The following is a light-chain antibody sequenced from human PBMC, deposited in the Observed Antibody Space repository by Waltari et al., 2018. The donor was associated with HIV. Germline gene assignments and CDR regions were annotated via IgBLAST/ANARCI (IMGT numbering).Light chain of an antibody. CDR3: AAWDDYLNGYV. CDR1: SSNIGNNA. J-gene: IGLJ1*01. Sequence: QSVLTQPPSVSEAPRQRVTISCSGRSSNIGNNAVNWYQQVPGKAPKLLIYYDDLLSSGVSDRFSGSKSGTSASLAIRGLQSEDEAEYYCAAWDDYLNGYVFGSGTKVTVL. V-gene: IGLV1-36*01. CDR2: YDD.